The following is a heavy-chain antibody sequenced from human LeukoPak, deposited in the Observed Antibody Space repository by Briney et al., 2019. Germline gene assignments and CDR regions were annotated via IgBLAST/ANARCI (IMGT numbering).Heavy chain of an antibody. V-gene: IGHV4-31*03. CDR3: ARDRVTDGSGSSWFDP. Sequence: SQTLSLTCTVSGGSISSGGYYWSWIRQHPGKGLEWIGYIYYSGSTYYNPSLKSRVTISVDTSKNQFSLKLSSVTAADTAVYYCARDRVTDGSGSSWFDPWGQGTLVTVSS. CDR2: IYYSGST. CDR1: GGSISSGGYY. D-gene: IGHD3-10*01. J-gene: IGHJ5*02.